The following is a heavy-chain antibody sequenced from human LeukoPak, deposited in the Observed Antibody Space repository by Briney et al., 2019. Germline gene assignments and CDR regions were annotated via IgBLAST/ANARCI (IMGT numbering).Heavy chain of an antibody. V-gene: IGHV3-7*03. J-gene: IGHJ4*02. CDR2: IKQDGSEK. CDR1: GFTFSSYW. Sequence: GGSLRLSCAASGFTFSSYWMSWVRQAPGKGLEWVANIKQDGSEKYYVDSVKGRYTISRDNAKNSLYLQMNSLRAEDMALYYCAKDRLSGFSGGVIDYWGQGTLVTVSS. D-gene: IGHD6-19*01. CDR3: AKDRLSGFSGGVIDY.